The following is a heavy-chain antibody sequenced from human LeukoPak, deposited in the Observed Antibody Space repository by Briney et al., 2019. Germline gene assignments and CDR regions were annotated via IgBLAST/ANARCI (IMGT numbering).Heavy chain of an antibody. CDR2: ISSNGGST. CDR3: AKDDSSGYSQDY. J-gene: IGHJ4*02. D-gene: IGHD3-22*01. Sequence: PGGSLRLSCAASGFTFSSYAMHWVRQAPGKGLEYVSAISSNGGSTYYANSVKGRFTISRDNSKNTLYLQMGSLRAEDMAVYYCAKDDSSGYSQDYWGQGTLVTVSS. V-gene: IGHV3-64*01. CDR1: GFTFSSYA.